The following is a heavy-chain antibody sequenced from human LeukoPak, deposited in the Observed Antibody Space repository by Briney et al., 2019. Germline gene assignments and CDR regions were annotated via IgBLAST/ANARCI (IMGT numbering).Heavy chain of an antibody. CDR3: AKDSRYDILTGYTDNWFDP. Sequence: GGSLRLSCAASGFTFDDYGMHWVRKPPGKGLEWVSLISWDGDSTYYAASVKGRFTISRDNSKNSLYLQMNSVSNEDTALYYCAKDSRYDILTGYTDNWFDPWGQGTLVTVSS. J-gene: IGHJ5*02. V-gene: IGHV3-43*01. D-gene: IGHD3-9*01. CDR2: ISWDGDST. CDR1: GFTFDDYG.